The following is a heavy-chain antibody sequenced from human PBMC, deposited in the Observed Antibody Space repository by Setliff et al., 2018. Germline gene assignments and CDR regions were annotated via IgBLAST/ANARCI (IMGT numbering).Heavy chain of an antibody. D-gene: IGHD3-10*01. CDR2: MYTSGTT. V-gene: IGHV4-4*08. CDR3: ARHKVIKKEFIRLTWFDP. J-gene: IGHJ5*02. CDR1: RGSISSSY. Sequence: SETLSLTCTVSRGSISSSYWSWIRLPPGKGLEWIGYMYTSGTTEYNPSLNSRVTISGDTSSNQFSLNLNSVTAADTAVYYCARHKVIKKEFIRLTWFDPWGQGTPVTVSS.